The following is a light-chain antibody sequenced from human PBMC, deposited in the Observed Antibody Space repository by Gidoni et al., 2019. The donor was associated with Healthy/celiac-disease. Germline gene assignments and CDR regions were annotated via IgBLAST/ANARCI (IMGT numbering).Light chain of an antibody. V-gene: IGLV1-47*01. CDR2: RNN. CDR1: SSNIGSNY. J-gene: IGLJ3*02. CDR3: AAWDDSLSGPRV. Sequence: QSVLTQPPSASGTPGQRLTISCSGRSSNIGSNYVNWYQQLPGTAPKPPSYRNNQRPSGVPDRFSGSKSGTSASLAISGLRSEDEADYYCAAWDDSLSGPRVFGGGTKLTVL.